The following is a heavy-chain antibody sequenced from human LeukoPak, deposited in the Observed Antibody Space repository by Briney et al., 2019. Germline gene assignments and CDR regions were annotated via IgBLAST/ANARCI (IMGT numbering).Heavy chain of an antibody. CDR3: ASAMGPDAFDI. J-gene: IGHJ3*02. Sequence: SETLSLTCAVYGGSFNGYYWSWIRQPPGKGLEWIREINHSGSTNYNPSLKSRVTISVDTSKNQFSLKLSSVTAADTAVYYCASAMGPDAFDIWGQGTMVTVSS. CDR2: INHSGST. D-gene: IGHD2-8*01. V-gene: IGHV4-34*01. CDR1: GGSFNGYY.